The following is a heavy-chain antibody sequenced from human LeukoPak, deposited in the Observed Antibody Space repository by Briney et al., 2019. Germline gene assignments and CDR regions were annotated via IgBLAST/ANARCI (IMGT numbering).Heavy chain of an antibody. CDR2: ISSSSSYI. Sequence: PGGSLRLSCAASGFTFRTAWMSWVRQAPGKGLEWVSSISSSSSYIYYADSVKGRFTISRDNAKNSLYLQMNSLRAEDTAVYYCASLAVAGGWGQGTLVTVSS. CDR3: ASLAVAGG. V-gene: IGHV3-21*01. CDR1: GFTFRTAW. J-gene: IGHJ4*02. D-gene: IGHD6-19*01.